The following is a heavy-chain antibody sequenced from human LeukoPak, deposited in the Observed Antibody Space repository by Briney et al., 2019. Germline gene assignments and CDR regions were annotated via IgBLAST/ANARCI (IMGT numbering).Heavy chain of an antibody. Sequence: PSETLSLTCTVSGGSMTTHHWNWIRQTPGKALEWIGYVFDSGRTKENPSLQSRVTLSADTSKNQLSLRLSSVTAADTAVYYCTTIKRGNIFGYFDFWGQGILVTVSS. CDR2: VFDSGRT. D-gene: IGHD5-18*01. CDR3: TTIKRGNIFGYFDF. V-gene: IGHV4-59*11. CDR1: GGSMTTHH. J-gene: IGHJ4*02.